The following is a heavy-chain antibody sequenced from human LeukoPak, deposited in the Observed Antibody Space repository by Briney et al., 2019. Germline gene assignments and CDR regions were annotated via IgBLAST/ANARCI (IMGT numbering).Heavy chain of an antibody. J-gene: IGHJ4*02. D-gene: IGHD3-22*01. V-gene: IGHV3-11*01. Sequence: GGSLRLSCAAPGFTFSDFYMSWIRQAPGKGLEWVSYISSSGSTIYYGDSVRGRFTISRDNAKNSLYLQMNSLRAEDTALYYCARGRNYYDSSGYDYWGQGTLVTVSS. CDR1: GFTFSDFY. CDR2: ISSSGSTI. CDR3: ARGRNYYDSSGYDY.